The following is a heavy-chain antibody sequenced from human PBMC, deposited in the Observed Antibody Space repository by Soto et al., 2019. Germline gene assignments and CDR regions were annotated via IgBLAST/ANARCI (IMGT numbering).Heavy chain of an antibody. CDR3: ARDILSVGPRANDAFDL. V-gene: IGHV1-3*01. J-gene: IGHJ3*01. Sequence: QVQLVQSGAELKKPGASVNISCQASGFTFSDNLINWVRQGPGQRLEWMGWINPANGNTRYSESFQGRVTISSLSSASTAHVALSDLTSEDTAVYYCARDILSVGPRANDAFDLWGQGTMITVSS. CDR2: INPANGNT. D-gene: IGHD2-21*01. CDR1: GFTFSDNL.